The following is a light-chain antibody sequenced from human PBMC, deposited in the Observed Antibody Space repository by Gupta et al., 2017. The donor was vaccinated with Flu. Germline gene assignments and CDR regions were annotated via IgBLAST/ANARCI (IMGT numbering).Light chain of an antibody. Sequence: PSTRSASVGDRVTITCRAIQSIRDWLAWYQRKPGQAPNLLIYKASTVESGVPSGFSGSGSGTEFTLTISSPQPDDFATYYCQQKDNCTGTFGQGTKMDIK. CDR1: QSIRDW. CDR2: KAS. CDR3: QQKDNCTGT. V-gene: IGKV1-5*03. J-gene: IGKJ2*01.